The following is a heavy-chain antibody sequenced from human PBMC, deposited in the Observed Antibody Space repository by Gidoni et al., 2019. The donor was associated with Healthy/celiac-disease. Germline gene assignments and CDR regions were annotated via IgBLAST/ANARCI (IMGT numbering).Heavy chain of an antibody. D-gene: IGHD6-6*01. CDR1: GGTFSSYA. CDR3: AREGPPYYSSSSKWFDP. J-gene: IGHJ5*02. Sequence: QVQLVQSGAEVKKPGSSVKVSCKASGGTFSSYAISWVRQAPGQGLGWMGGIIPIFGTANYAQKFQGRVTITADESTSTAYMELSSLRSEDTAVYYCAREGPPYYSSSSKWFDPWGQGTLVTVSS. V-gene: IGHV1-69*01. CDR2: IIPIFGTA.